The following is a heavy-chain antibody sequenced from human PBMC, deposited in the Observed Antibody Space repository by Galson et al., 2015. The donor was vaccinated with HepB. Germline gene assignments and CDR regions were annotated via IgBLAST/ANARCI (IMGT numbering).Heavy chain of an antibody. CDR1: GYSFTGHH. J-gene: IGHJ4*02. Sequence: SVKVSCKASGYSFTGHHIHWVRQAPGQGLEWVGRIKPNSGGTDYAQKFQGRITMTWDTSISTTHMELSSLTSDDTAVYYCARIFSSEGVNFDYWGQGSLVIVSS. D-gene: IGHD3-3*01. CDR2: IKPNSGGT. V-gene: IGHV1-2*02. CDR3: ARIFSSEGVNFDY.